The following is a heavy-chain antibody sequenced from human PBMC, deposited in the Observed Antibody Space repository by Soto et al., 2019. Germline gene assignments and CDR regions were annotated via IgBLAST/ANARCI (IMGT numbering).Heavy chain of an antibody. CDR3: ASENYYDTSGPVY. CDR1: GFTFSSYA. J-gene: IGHJ4*02. D-gene: IGHD3-22*01. V-gene: IGHV3-30-3*01. CDR2: ISHDGSKK. Sequence: GSLRLSCAAPGFTFSSYAMHWVRQAPGKGLEWVALISHDGSKKYYADSVKGRFTISRDNSRNTLYLQMNSLRAEDTAVYYCASENYYDTSGPVYWGQGTLVTVSS.